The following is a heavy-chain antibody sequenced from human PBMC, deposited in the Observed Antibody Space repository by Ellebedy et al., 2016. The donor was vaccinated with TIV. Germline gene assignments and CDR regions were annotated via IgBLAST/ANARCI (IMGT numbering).Heavy chain of an antibody. V-gene: IGHV1-3*01. J-gene: IGHJ4*02. CDR1: GYTFSSFA. CDR2: INAGNGNP. Sequence: AASVQVSCKASGYTFSSFAVHWVRQAPGQRLEWMGRINAGNGNPKYSQKFQGRVTITRDTSASTLYMALSSLGSEDTAVSYSARGLWSSHEPTYYFDWWGQGTLVTVSS. CDR3: ARGLWSSHEPTYYFDW. D-gene: IGHD1-14*01.